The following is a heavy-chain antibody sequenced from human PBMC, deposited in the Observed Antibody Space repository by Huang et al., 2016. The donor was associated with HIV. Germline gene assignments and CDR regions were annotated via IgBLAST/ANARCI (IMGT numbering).Heavy chain of an antibody. J-gene: IGHJ3*02. CDR2: VSYGGWCRQSPGGGLGWVVRVYYSGTT. CDR3: ARRNGIGSCNKGICPSRDVFDI. CDR1: DASIGNSDYY. D-gene: IGHD2-8*01. Sequence: QAQLQESGPGLVRPSETLSLTCSVSDASIGNSDYYWDWIRHSPWEGLGWVGGVSYGGWCRQSPGGGLGWVVRVYYSGTTYYNPSLKGRISLFMETSKNQFSLNMTSVTAADSGLYHCARRNGIGSCNKGICPSRDVFDIWGRGTVVIVSS. V-gene: IGHV4-39*01.